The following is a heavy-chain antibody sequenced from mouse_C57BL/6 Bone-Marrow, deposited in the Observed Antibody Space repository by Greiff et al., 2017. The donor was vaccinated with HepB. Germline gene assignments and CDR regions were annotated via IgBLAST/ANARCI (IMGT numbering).Heavy chain of an antibody. CDR2: INSDGGST. Sequence: EVMLVESGGGLVQPGESLKLSCESNEYEFPSHDMSWVRKTPEKRLELVAAINSDGGSTYYPDTMERRFIISRDNTKKTLYLQMRSLRSEDTALYYCASLWLRRYWYFDVWGTGTTVTVSS. V-gene: IGHV5-2*01. CDR3: ASLWLRRYWYFDV. J-gene: IGHJ1*03. CDR1: EYEFPSHD. D-gene: IGHD2-2*01.